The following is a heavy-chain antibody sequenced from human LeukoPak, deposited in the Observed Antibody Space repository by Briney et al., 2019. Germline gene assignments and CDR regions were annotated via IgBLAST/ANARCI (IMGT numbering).Heavy chain of an antibody. CDR2: IYYSGST. Sequence: SETLSLTCTVSGGSISSSSYYWGWIRRPPGKGLEWIGSIYYSGSTYYNPSLKSRVTISVDTSKNQFSLKLSSVTAADTAVYYCARHRIVGPMVRGVISWFDPWGQGTLVTVSS. V-gene: IGHV4-39*01. D-gene: IGHD3-10*01. CDR1: GGSISSSSYY. J-gene: IGHJ5*02. CDR3: ARHRIVGPMVRGVISWFDP.